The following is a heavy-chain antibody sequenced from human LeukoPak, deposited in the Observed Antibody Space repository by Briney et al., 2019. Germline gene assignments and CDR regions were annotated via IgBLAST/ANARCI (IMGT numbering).Heavy chain of an antibody. CDR1: GFTFSSYW. CDR3: ARGVVYPTWSGPHWSDY. D-gene: IGHD3-3*01. CDR2: IKQDASQK. J-gene: IGHJ4*02. Sequence: GGSLRLSCAASGFTFSSYWMSWVRQAPGKGPEWVAHIKQDASQKDHVDSVKGRFTISRDNAKNSLYLQMNSLRAEDTAVYYCARGVVYPTWSGPHWSDYWGQGALVTVSS. V-gene: IGHV3-7*01.